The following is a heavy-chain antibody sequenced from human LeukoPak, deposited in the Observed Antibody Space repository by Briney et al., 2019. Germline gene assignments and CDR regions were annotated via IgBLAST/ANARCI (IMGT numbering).Heavy chain of an antibody. D-gene: IGHD2-2*01. Sequence: GGSLRLSCAASGFTFTNNWMSWVRQAPGEGLAWVANINQFGSVQYHVDSVRGRFTISRDNAKNLLSLQMDSLRAEDTAVYYCARDRGLGYCSSTSCRTIDYWGQGTLVTVSS. CDR2: INQFGSVQ. CDR3: ARDRGLGYCSSTSCRTIDY. V-gene: IGHV3-7*01. J-gene: IGHJ4*02. CDR1: GFTFTNNW.